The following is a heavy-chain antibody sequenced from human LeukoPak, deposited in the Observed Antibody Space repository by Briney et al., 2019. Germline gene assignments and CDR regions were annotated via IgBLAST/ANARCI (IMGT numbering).Heavy chain of an antibody. Sequence: GGSLRLSCAASGFSFSLYGMQWVRQAPGKGLEWVANIKQDGSEKYYVDSVKGRFTISRDNAKNSLYLQMNSLRAEDTAVYYCERPDRIWFGELLYYFDYWGQGTLVTVFS. V-gene: IGHV3-7*01. J-gene: IGHJ4*02. D-gene: IGHD3-10*01. CDR2: IKQDGSEK. CDR3: ERPDRIWFGELLYYFDY. CDR1: GFSFSLYG.